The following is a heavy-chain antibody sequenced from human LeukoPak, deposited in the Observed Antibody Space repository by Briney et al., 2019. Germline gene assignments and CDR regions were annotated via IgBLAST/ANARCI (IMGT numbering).Heavy chain of an antibody. D-gene: IGHD3-10*01. CDR1: GFTFSSYS. J-gene: IGHJ4*02. CDR2: ISRSSSTI. CDR3: ARAAGPIRS. V-gene: IGHV3-48*04. Sequence: GGSLRLSCAASGFTFSSYSMNWVRQAPGKGLEWVSYISRSSSTIYYADSVKGRFTISRDNAKNSLYLQMNSLRAEDTAVYYCARAAGPIRSWGQGTLVTVSS.